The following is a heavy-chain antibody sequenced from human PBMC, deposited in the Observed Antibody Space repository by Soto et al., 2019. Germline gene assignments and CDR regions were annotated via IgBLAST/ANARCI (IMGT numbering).Heavy chain of an antibody. D-gene: IGHD4-17*01. J-gene: IGHJ6*02. CDR1: GGSISSGGYY. CDR2: IYYSGST. CDR3: ARDRVTTAYYYGMDG. Sequence: QVQLQESGPGLVKPSQTLSITCTVSGGSISSGGYYWSWIRQHPGKGLEWIGYIYYSGSTYYNPSLKSRVTISVDTSKNQFSLKLSSVTAAEKAVYYCARDRVTTAYYYGMDGWGQGTTVTVSS. V-gene: IGHV4-31*03.